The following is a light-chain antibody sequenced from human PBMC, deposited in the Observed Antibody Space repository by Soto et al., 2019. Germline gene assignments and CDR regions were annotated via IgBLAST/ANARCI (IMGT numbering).Light chain of an antibody. CDR1: SSDVGGYNY. J-gene: IGLJ1*01. Sequence: QSVLTQPASVSGSPGQSITISCTGTSSDVGGYNYVSWYQQHPGKAPKLIIYEVSNRPSGVSNRFSGSKSGNTASLTISGLQAEDEADYFCKSYAGSNTYVFGSGTKVTVL. CDR2: EVS. V-gene: IGLV2-14*01. CDR3: KSYAGSNTYV.